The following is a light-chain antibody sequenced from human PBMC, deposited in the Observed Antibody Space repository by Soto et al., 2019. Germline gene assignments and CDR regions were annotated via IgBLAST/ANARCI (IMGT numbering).Light chain of an antibody. V-gene: IGLV1-44*01. J-gene: IGLJ1*01. CDR3: AAWDDSLNYV. CDR2: SNN. CDR1: SSNIGSNT. Sequence: QSVLTQPPSASGTPGQRVTISCSGRSSNIGSNTVNWYQQLPGTAPKLLIYSNNQRPSGVPDRFSGSKSGTSASLAISGLQSEDEADYYCAAWDDSLNYVFGTGTKLTVL.